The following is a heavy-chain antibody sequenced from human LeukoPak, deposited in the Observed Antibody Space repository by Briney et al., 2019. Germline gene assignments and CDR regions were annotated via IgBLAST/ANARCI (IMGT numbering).Heavy chain of an antibody. V-gene: IGHV3-30*04. J-gene: IGHJ4*02. D-gene: IGHD6-19*01. CDR1: GFTFGSFG. CDR3: SRDVMAVAGTLGFDC. Sequence: PWRSLRLSCVAYGFTFGSFGMHWVRQAPGKGLDWVAVIAYDGSDENYADSVKGRFTISRDNFKNTLYLQMNSLGPEDTAMYYCSRDVMAVAGTLGFDCWGQGALVTVSS. CDR2: IAYDGSDE.